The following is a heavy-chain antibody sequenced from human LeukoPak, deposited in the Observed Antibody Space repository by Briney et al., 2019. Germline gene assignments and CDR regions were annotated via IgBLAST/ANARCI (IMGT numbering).Heavy chain of an antibody. V-gene: IGHV3-23*01. J-gene: IGHJ4*02. Sequence: PGGSLRLSCAASGFTFSSYAMSWVRQAPGKGLEWVSAISGSGGSTYYADSVKGRFTISRDNSKNTLYLQMNSLRAEDTAVYYCAKDTGSGSYYPLYFDYWGQGTLVTVSS. CDR2: ISGSGGST. D-gene: IGHD3-10*01. CDR1: GFTFSSYA. CDR3: AKDTGSGSYYPLYFDY.